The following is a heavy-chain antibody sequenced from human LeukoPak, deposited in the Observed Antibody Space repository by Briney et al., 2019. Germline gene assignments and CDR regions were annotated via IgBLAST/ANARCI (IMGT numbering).Heavy chain of an antibody. Sequence: SVKVSCKASGGTFSSYAISWVRQAPGQGLEWMGRIIPILGIANYAQKFQGRVTITADKSTSTAYMELSSLRSEDTAVYYCARDLRDGYNEVDYWGRGTLVTVSS. CDR1: GGTFSSYA. J-gene: IGHJ4*02. V-gene: IGHV1-69*04. CDR2: IIPILGIA. D-gene: IGHD5-12*01. CDR3: ARDLRDGYNEVDY.